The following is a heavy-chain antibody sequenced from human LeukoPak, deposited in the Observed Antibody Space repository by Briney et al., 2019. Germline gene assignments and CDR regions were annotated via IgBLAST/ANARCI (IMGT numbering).Heavy chain of an antibody. V-gene: IGHV3-74*01. CDR2: INSDGSST. CDR3: ARVGAAAGTDYYYMDV. CDR1: GFTFSSYG. Sequence: GGTLRLSCAASGFTFSSYGMSWVRQAPGKGLVWVSRINSDGSSTSYADSVKGRFTISRDNAKNTLYLQMNSLRAEDTAVYYCARVGAAAGTDYYYMDVWGKGTTVTVSS. D-gene: IGHD6-13*01. J-gene: IGHJ6*03.